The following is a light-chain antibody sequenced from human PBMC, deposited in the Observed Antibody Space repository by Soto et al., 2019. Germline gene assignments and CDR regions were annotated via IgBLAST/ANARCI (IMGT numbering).Light chain of an antibody. Sequence: QSVLTQPPSVSGAPGQRVTISCTGSSSNIGAGYDVHWYQQLPGTAPKLPIYGNSNRPSGVPDRFSDSKSGTSASLAITGLQAEDEADYYCQSYDASLSGRVVFGGGTKLTVL. V-gene: IGLV1-40*01. J-gene: IGLJ2*01. CDR2: GNS. CDR3: QSYDASLSGRVV. CDR1: SSNIGAGYD.